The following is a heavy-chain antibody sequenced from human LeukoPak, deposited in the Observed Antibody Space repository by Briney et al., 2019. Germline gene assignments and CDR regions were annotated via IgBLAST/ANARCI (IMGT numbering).Heavy chain of an antibody. D-gene: IGHD3-16*01. CDR2: ISSSSSYT. V-gene: IGHV3-11*05. CDR3: ARDQGGNYFDY. Sequence: PGGSLRLSCAASGFTFSDYYMSWIRQAPGKGLEWVSYISSSSSYTNYADSVKGRFTISRGDAKNSLYLQMNSLRAEDTAVYYCARDQGGNYFDYWGQGTLVTVSS. J-gene: IGHJ4*02. CDR1: GFTFSDYY.